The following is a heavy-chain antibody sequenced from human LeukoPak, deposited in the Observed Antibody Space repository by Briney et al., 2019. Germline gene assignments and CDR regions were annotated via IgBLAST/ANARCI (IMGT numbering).Heavy chain of an antibody. V-gene: IGHV1-24*01. CDR3: ATDSYARYRTYGY. CDR1: GYTLSELS. J-gene: IGHJ4*02. Sequence: EASVKVSCKVSGYTLSELSMHWVRQAPGQGLEWMGGYVPEDGETIYTQKLQGRVTMTEDTSTDTAYMELSSLRAEDTAVYYCATDSYARYRTYGYWGQGTLVTVSS. CDR2: YVPEDGET. D-gene: IGHD2-8*01.